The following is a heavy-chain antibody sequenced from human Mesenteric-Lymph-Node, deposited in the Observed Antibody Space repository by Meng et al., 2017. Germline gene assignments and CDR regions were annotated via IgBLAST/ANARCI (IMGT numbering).Heavy chain of an antibody. CDR2: INHSGGT. CDR1: GGSFSGYY. CDR3: ARGLKGDYSGSYFRARYYYGMDV. Sequence: SETLSLTCAVYGGSFSGYYWSWIRQPPGKGLEWIGEINHSGGTNCNPSLKSRVTMSVDTSKNQFSLKLSSVTAADTAVYYCARGLKGDYSGSYFRARYYYGMDVWGQGTTVTVSS. J-gene: IGHJ6*02. V-gene: IGHV4-34*01. D-gene: IGHD1-26*01.